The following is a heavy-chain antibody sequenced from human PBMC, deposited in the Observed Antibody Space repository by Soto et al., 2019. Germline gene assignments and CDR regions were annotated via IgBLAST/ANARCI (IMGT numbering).Heavy chain of an antibody. V-gene: IGHV1-58*01. D-gene: IGHD4-17*01. CDR2: IVVGSGNT. CDR3: ARAPYGASLDY. J-gene: IGHJ4*02. CDR1: GFTFTSSA. Sequence: GASVKVSCKASGFTFTSSAVQWVRQARGQRLERIGWIVVGSGNTNYAQKFQGRATLTRDTSASTAYIELSSPRSEDTALYYCARAPYGASLDYWGLGTLVTVSS.